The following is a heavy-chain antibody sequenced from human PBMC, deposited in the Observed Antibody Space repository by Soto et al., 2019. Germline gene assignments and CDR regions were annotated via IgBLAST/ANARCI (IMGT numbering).Heavy chain of an antibody. D-gene: IGHD1-1*01. J-gene: IGHJ4*02. V-gene: IGHV4-39*01. CDR3: AGHRRETGTYAQPLDY. CDR1: GGSISSTSYY. CDR2: ISYGGST. Sequence: SETLSLTCTVSGGSISSTSYYWGWVRQPPEKGLEWIGAISYGGSTYHNPSLRSRVTIFVDTSKSQFSLDLTSVTAADTAVYYCAGHRRETGTYAQPLDYWGQGALVTVSS.